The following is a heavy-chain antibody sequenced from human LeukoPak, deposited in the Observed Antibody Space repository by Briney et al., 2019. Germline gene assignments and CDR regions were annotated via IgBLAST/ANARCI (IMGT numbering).Heavy chain of an antibody. CDR3: ARDVFRFGELLYPWDY. CDR2: IYSGGST. D-gene: IGHD3-10*01. Sequence: GGSLRLSCAASGFTVSSNYMSWVRQAPGKGLEWVSVIYSGGSTYYADSVKGRFTISRDNSKNTLYLQMNSLRAEDTAVYYCARDVFRFGELLYPWDYWGQGTLVTVSS. V-gene: IGHV3-66*01. CDR1: GFTVSSNY. J-gene: IGHJ4*02.